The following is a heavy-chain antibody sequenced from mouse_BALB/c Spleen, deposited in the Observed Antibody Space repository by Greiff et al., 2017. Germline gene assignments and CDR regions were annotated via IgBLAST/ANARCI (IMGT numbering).Heavy chain of an antibody. J-gene: IGHJ1*01. CDR1: GYTFTSYD. V-gene: IGHV1S56*01. CDR3: AKNSKGSYYGSSYWYFDV. CDR2: IYPGDGST. Sequence: QVQLQQSGPELVKPGALVKISCKASGYTFTSYDINWVKQRPGQGLEWIRWIYPGDGSTKYNEKFKGKATLTADKSSSTAYMQLSSLTSENSAVYFCAKNSKGSYYGSSYWYFDVWGAGTTVTVSS. D-gene: IGHD1-1*01.